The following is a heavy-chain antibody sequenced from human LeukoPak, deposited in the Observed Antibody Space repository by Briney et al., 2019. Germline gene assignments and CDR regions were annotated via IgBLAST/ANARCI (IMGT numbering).Heavy chain of an antibody. CDR3: TRYAGQFVDDDVFDF. J-gene: IGHJ3*01. V-gene: IGHV3-21*01. CDR2: ISPTSWTI. Sequence: KTGGPLRLSCAASGFRFRTYSMIWVRQPPGRGLEWVSSISPTSWTIYQADSVKGRFTASRDNAKNSVFLQMDSLRAEDEAVYYCTRYAGQFVDDDVFDFWGQGTMVTVSS. D-gene: IGHD3-10*01. CDR1: GFRFRTYS.